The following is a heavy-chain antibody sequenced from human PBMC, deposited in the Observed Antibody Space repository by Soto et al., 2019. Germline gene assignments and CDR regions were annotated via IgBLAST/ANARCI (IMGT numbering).Heavy chain of an antibody. V-gene: IGHV2-5*02. CDR2: IYWDDDK. J-gene: IGHJ4*02. Sequence: QITLKESGPTLVKPTQTLTLTCTFSGFSLSTSGVGVGWIRQPPGKALEWLALIYWDDDKRYSPSLKSRLTITKDTSKNQVVLTMTNMDPVDTATYYCAHTASDIVVVVAAHKENYFDYWGQGTLVTVSS. CDR1: GFSLSTSGVG. CDR3: AHTASDIVVVVAAHKENYFDY. D-gene: IGHD2-15*01.